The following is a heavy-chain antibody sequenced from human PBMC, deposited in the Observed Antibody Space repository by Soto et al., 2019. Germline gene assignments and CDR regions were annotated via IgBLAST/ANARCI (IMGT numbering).Heavy chain of an antibody. D-gene: IGHD4-17*01. Sequence: ASVKVSCKASGYTFTSYYMHWVRQAPGQGLEWMGIINPSGGSTSYAQKFQGRVTMTRDTSTSTVYMEPSSLRSEDTAVYYCARDKLDDYGGNSGPPFDYWGQGTLVTVSS. J-gene: IGHJ4*02. CDR1: GYTFTSYY. V-gene: IGHV1-46*01. CDR3: ARDKLDDYGGNSGPPFDY. CDR2: INPSGGST.